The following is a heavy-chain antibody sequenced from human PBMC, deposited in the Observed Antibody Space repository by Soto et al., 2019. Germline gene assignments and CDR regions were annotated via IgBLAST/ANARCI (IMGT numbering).Heavy chain of an antibody. J-gene: IGHJ3*01. CDR1: GFTSSNYA. V-gene: IGHV3-23*01. D-gene: IGHD6-19*01. Sequence: GSLRLSCAPSGFTSSNYAMSWVRQAPGKGLEWVSIITSGGGSTYYADSVKGRFTISRDNSQNTLYLQMHSLRAEDTAVYFCAKAGIAVAAYLGAFDVWGQGTMVTVSS. CDR2: ITSGGGST. CDR3: AKAGIAVAAYLGAFDV.